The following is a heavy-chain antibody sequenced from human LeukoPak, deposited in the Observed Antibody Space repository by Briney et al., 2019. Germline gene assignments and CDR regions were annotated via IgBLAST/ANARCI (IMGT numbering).Heavy chain of an antibody. D-gene: IGHD6-13*01. CDR1: GFMFSSNW. CDR3: TTGLSSLNYGMDV. CDR2: IKSKTDGGTT. V-gene: IGHV3-15*01. J-gene: IGHJ6*02. Sequence: GGSLRLSCAASGFMFSSNWMSWVRQAPGKGLEWVGRIKSKTDGGTTDYAAPVKGRFTISRDDSKNTLYLQMNSLKTEDTAVYYCTTGLSSLNYGMDVWGQGTTVTVSS.